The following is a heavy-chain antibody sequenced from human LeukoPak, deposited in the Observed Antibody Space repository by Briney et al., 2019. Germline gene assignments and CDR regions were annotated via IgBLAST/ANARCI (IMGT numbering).Heavy chain of an antibody. Sequence: GSLRLSCAASGFTFSSYALSWVRQAPGKGLEWVSAISGSGGTTYYADSVKGRFTISRDNSKNTLYPQMNSLRAEDTAVYYCHCRAGNQGSWGQGTLVTVSS. D-gene: IGHD1-14*01. V-gene: IGHV3-23*01. CDR3: HCRAGNQGS. CDR1: GFTFSSYA. CDR2: ISGSGGTT. J-gene: IGHJ5*02.